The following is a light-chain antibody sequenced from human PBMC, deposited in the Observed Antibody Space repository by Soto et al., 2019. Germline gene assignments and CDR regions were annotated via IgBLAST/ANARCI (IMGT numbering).Light chain of an antibody. CDR3: HPCYGTPPL. CDR1: QSISSY. J-gene: IGKJ5*01. CDR2: AAS. V-gene: IGKV1-39*01. Sequence: DIQMTQSPSSLSASVGDRVTITCRASQSISSYLNWYQQKPGKAPKLLIYAASSLQSGVPSRFSGSGSVTDFTLPISSLQAEDLATYYCHPCYGTPPLFGQGTRLEI.